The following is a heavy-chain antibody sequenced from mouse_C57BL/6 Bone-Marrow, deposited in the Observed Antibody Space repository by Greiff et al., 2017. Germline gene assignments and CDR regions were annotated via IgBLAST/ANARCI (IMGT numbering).Heavy chain of an antibody. CDR2: ISSGGDYI. CDR3: TLYSNYLAWFAY. CDR1: GFTFSSYA. J-gene: IGHJ3*01. Sequence: EVKLMESGEGLVKPGGSLKLSCAASGFTFSSYAMSWVRQTPEKRLEWVAYISSGGDYIYYADTVKGRFTISRDNARNTLYLQMSSLKSEDTAVYYCTLYSNYLAWFAYWGQGTLVTVSA. V-gene: IGHV5-9-1*02. D-gene: IGHD2-5*01.